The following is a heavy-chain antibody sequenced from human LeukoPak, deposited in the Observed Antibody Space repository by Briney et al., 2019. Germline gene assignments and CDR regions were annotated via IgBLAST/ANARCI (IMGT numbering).Heavy chain of an antibody. J-gene: IGHJ4*02. V-gene: IGHV4-59*02. CDR1: GAPVSSSH. Sequence: ASETLSLTCVVSGAPVSSSHWNWIRQLPGKGLEWIGCLSYTGKTDYNPSLTSRVTISLDTSKNQVSLKLRSVTAADTAVYYCSEGYFEPFDHWGQGTLVTVSS. CDR2: LSYTGKT. CDR3: SEGYFEPFDH. D-gene: IGHD2/OR15-2a*01.